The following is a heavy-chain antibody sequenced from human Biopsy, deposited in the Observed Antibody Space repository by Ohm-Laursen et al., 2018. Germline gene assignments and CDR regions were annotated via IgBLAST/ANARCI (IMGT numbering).Heavy chain of an antibody. CDR3: VREPKTGTAEAWYFDL. J-gene: IGHJ2*01. D-gene: IGHD3-9*01. V-gene: IGHV4-31*03. CDR2: ISYNERT. CDR1: GASVKTSGYF. Sequence: LSLTCSVSGASVKTSGYFWAWIRQRPGKGLEWIGHISYNERTHYNPSLTSRLAISFDTSNNRISLQLRSVSVADTAVYYCVREPKTGTAEAWYFDLWGRGSPVTVPS.